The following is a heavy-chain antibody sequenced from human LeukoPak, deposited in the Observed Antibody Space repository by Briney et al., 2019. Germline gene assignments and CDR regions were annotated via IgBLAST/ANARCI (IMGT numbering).Heavy chain of an antibody. J-gene: IGHJ4*02. CDR2: IYSGGDT. CDR3: AKTGGPWD. V-gene: IGHV3-23*03. Sequence: PGGSLRLSCAASGLTFSFYAMTWVRQAPGKGLEWVSVIYSGGDTNYTDSVKGRFTISRDSTKNTLFLQMNSLRADDTAVYYCAKTGGPWDWGQGTLVTVSS. CDR1: GLTFSFYA. D-gene: IGHD7-27*01.